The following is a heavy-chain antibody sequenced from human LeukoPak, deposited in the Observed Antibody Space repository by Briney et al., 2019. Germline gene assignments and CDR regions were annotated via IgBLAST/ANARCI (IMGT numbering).Heavy chain of an antibody. CDR2: FDPEDGET. Sequence: ASVKVSCKVSGYTLTELSMHWVRQAPGKGLEWMGGFDPEDGETIYAQKFQGRVTMTEDTSTDTAYMELSSLRSEDTAVYYCATGVVVAPAAMTVTDYWGQGTLVTVSS. V-gene: IGHV1-24*01. D-gene: IGHD2-2*01. CDR1: GYTLTELS. J-gene: IGHJ4*02. CDR3: ATGVVVAPAAMTVTDY.